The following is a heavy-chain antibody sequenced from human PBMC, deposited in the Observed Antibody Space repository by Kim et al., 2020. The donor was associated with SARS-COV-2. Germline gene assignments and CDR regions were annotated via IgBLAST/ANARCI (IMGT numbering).Heavy chain of an antibody. CDR1: GYSFSNYG. V-gene: IGHV1-18*01. CDR3: APYYDSNSYRGQWD. J-gene: IGHJ4*01. Sequence: ASVKVSCKASGYSFSNYGLVWARQAPGLGLEWMGWISSNSGHTKYAQNVQGRVTLTTDTSTNTGYMELSSLRSDDTAVYYCAPYYDSNSYRGQWDWGQGT. CDR2: ISSNSGHT. D-gene: IGHD3-22*01.